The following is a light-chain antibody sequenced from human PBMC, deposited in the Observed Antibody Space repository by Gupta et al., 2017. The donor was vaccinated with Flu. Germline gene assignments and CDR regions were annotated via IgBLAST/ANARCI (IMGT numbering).Light chain of an antibody. V-gene: IGLV1-47*01. J-gene: IGLJ2*01. CDR1: SSDTGRSE. CDR3: AASDASMSALV. Sequence: VTSSDDVGSSDTGRSEGYGYHQQIAGTAPKLLIYRNERRLSGVPERFSASKYGTTAAVTTTGVRAEEDADYYCAASDASMSALVFGGGTKRTVL. CDR2: RNE.